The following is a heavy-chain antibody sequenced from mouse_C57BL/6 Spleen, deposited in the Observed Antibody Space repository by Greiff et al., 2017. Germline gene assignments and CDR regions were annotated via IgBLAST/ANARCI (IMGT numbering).Heavy chain of an antibody. Sequence: VKLQESGPGLVQPSQSLSITCTVSGFSLTSYGVHWVRQSPGKGLEWLGVIWSGGSTDYNAAFISRLSISKDNSKSQVFFKMNSLQADDTAIYYCARKRNDYDGGYFDYWGQGTTLTVSS. D-gene: IGHD2-4*01. V-gene: IGHV2-2*01. J-gene: IGHJ2*01. CDR2: IWSGGST. CDR1: GFSLTSYG. CDR3: ARKRNDYDGGYFDY.